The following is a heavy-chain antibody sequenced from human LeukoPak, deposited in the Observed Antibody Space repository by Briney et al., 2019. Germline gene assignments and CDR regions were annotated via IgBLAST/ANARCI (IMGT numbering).Heavy chain of an antibody. Sequence: GGSLRLSCAASGFTFSSYTMSWVRQAPGKGLEWVSAISGSGGSTYCADSVKGRFTISRDNSKNTLYLQMNSLRAEDTAVYYCAKVWSDGYNSDYWGQGTLVTVSS. D-gene: IGHD5-24*01. CDR3: AKVWSDGYNSDY. CDR1: GFTFSSYT. J-gene: IGHJ4*02. CDR2: ISGSGGST. V-gene: IGHV3-23*01.